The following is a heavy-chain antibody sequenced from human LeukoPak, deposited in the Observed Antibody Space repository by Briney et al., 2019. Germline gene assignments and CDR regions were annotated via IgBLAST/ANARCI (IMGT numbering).Heavy chain of an antibody. Sequence: SETLSLTCTVSGGSINSYYWSWIRQPAGKGLEWVGRIYTSGSTDYNPSLKSRVTMSVDTSKNQFSLNLRSVTAADTAVYYCARGPPPDFDCWGQGTLVTVSS. CDR3: ARGPPPDFDC. V-gene: IGHV4-4*07. CDR2: IYTSGST. CDR1: GGSINSYY. J-gene: IGHJ4*02.